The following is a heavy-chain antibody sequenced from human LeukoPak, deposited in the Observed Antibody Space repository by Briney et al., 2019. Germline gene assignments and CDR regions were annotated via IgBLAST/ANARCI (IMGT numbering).Heavy chain of an antibody. V-gene: IGHV3-30*04. Sequence: GGSLRLSCAASGFTFSTYAMHWVRQAPGKGLEWVAVMSYDGSNKYYADSVKGRFTISRDNSKNTLYLQMNSLRAEDTAVYYCAKDRLLDYWGQGTLVTVSS. D-gene: IGHD4-11*01. CDR2: MSYDGSNK. CDR3: AKDRLLDY. CDR1: GFTFSTYA. J-gene: IGHJ4*02.